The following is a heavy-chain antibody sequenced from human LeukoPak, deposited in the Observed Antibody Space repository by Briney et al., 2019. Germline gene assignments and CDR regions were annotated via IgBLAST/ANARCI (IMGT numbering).Heavy chain of an antibody. CDR1: GYTFTSCG. J-gene: IGHJ4*02. CDR3: ARDLDGSGSYYTDY. CDR2: ISAYNGNT. V-gene: IGHV1-18*01. D-gene: IGHD3-10*01. Sequence: ASVKVSCKASGYTFTSCGISWVRQAPGQGLELMGWISAYNGNTNYVQKLQGRVTMTTDTSTSTAYMELRSLRSDDTAVYYCARDLDGSGSYYTDYWGQGTLVTVSS.